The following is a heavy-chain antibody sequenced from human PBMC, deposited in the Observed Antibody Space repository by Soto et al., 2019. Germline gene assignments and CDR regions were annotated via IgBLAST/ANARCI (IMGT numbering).Heavy chain of an antibody. CDR2: ISASGEKP. V-gene: IGHV3-23*01. CDR3: AKLEWLEFGGDY. J-gene: IGHJ4*02. Sequence: EVHLLESGGGVVQPGKSLKISCATSGLAFSDYPMTWVRQPPGQGLEWVSGISASGEKPYYADSVKGRFTISRDNSMNTLSLQMNSLRVEDTGIYYCAKLEWLEFGGDYWGQGTLVTVSS. CDR1: GLAFSDYP. D-gene: IGHD6-19*01.